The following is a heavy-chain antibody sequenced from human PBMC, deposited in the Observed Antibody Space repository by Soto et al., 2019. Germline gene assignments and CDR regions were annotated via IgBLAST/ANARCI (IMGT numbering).Heavy chain of an antibody. CDR3: ARDTGTGYYGMDV. CDR2: ISYDGSNK. D-gene: IGHD1-7*01. Sequence: PGGSLRLSCAASGFTFSSYGTHWVRQAPGKGLEWVAVISYDGSNKYYADSVKGRFTISRDNSKNTLYLQMNSLRAEDTAVYYCARDTGTGYYGMDVWGQGTTVTVSS. J-gene: IGHJ6*02. V-gene: IGHV3-30*03. CDR1: GFTFSSYG.